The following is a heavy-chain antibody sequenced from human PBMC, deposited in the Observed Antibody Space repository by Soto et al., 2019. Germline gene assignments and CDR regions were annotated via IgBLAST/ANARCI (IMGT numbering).Heavy chain of an antibody. D-gene: IGHD1-26*01. J-gene: IGHJ4*02. CDR1: GGSFSGYY. CDR3: AGGGSAPLFVY. V-gene: IGHV4-34*01. CDR2: INHSGST. Sequence: QVQLQQWGAGLLKPSETLSLTCAVYGGSFSGYYWSWIRQPPGKGLEWIGEINHSGSTNYNPSLKSRLTISVDTSKNQFSLKLSSVTAADPAVYYCAGGGSAPLFVYWGQGTLVTVSS.